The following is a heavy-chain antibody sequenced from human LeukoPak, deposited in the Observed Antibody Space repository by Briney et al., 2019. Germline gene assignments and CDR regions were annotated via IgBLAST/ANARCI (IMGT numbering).Heavy chain of an antibody. CDR1: GGSFSGYY. CDR2: INHSGST. D-gene: IGHD2/OR15-2a*01. Sequence: SETLSLTCAVYGGSFSGYYWSWIRQPPGKGLEWIGEINHSGSTNYNPSPKSRVTISVDTSNNQFSVRLRSVTAADTAIYYCGRYKSTLGPFDFWGQGTLVTVSS. V-gene: IGHV4-34*01. J-gene: IGHJ4*02. CDR3: GRYKSTLGPFDF.